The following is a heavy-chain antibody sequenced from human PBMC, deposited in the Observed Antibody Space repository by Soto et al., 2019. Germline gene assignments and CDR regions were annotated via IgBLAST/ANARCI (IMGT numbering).Heavy chain of an antibody. CDR1: EFTFRSYW. CDR2: ISGDGSST. CDR3: ARSLPGTYGAFDL. D-gene: IGHD1-7*01. V-gene: IGHV3-74*01. Sequence: GGSLRLSCAASEFTFRSYWMHWVRQSPGKGLVWVSRISGDGSSTNYADSVKGRFTISRDNAKNTVYLQIDSLRAEDTAVYYCARSLPGTYGAFDLWGQGTVVTVSS. J-gene: IGHJ3*01.